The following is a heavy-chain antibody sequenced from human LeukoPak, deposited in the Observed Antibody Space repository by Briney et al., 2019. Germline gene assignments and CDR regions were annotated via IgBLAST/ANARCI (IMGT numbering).Heavy chain of an antibody. J-gene: IGHJ5*02. CDR3: ATGGGEYYFDQ. CDR2: INVYNNHV. D-gene: IGHD2/OR15-2a*01. Sequence: ASVEASCKASAYVLAGYGMGWVRQAPGQRPEWMAWINVYNNHVDYAQEFQGRVTLTSEIFTNTVYMELTSLRSDDAAVYYCATGGGEYYFDQWGQGTLVTVSS. CDR1: AYVLAGYG. V-gene: IGHV1-18*01.